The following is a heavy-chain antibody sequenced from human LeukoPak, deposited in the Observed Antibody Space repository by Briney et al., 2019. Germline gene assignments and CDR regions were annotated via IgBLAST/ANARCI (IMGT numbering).Heavy chain of an antibody. J-gene: IGHJ4*02. CDR3: ARAGYTISSYRFDY. Sequence: PSETLSLTCSVSGGSINSYWWSWIRQPAGKGLEFIGRIYTTGMTNYNPSLKSRVSMSVDTSKNKFSLELRSVTTADTAVYFCARAGYTISSYRFDYWGQGALVTVSS. D-gene: IGHD3-16*02. CDR1: GGSINSYW. V-gene: IGHV4-4*07. CDR2: IYTTGMT.